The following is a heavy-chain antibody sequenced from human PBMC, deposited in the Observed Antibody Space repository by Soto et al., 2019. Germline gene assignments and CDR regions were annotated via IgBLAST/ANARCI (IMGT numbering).Heavy chain of an antibody. CDR1: GFRFSSKA. CDR2: ISGSGSST. J-gene: IGHJ4*02. V-gene: IGHV3-23*01. D-gene: IGHD2-21*01. Sequence: EVQLLESGGGLVQPGGSLRLSCAASGFRFSSKAMSWVRQAPGKGLEWVSIISGSGSSTYYTASLKGRFTISRDNSKNMVYLEMNYLTAEDTAVYYCAQETGFPFVTSGASGFDYWGQGSLVSVSS. CDR3: AQETGFPFVTSGASGFDY.